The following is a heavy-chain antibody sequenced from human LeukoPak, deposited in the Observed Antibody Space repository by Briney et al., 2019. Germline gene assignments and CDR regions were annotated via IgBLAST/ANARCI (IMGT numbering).Heavy chain of an antibody. CDR2: IYHSGST. V-gene: IGHV4-39*07. CDR1: GGSISSSSYY. CDR3: ARRPEQWLASHNPFDY. D-gene: IGHD6-19*01. J-gene: IGHJ4*02. Sequence: PSETLSLTCTVSGGSISSSSYYWGWIRQPPGTGLEWIGEIYHSGSTNYNPSLKSRVTISVDKSKNQFSLKLSSVTAADTAVYYCARRPEQWLASHNPFDYWGQGTLVTVSS.